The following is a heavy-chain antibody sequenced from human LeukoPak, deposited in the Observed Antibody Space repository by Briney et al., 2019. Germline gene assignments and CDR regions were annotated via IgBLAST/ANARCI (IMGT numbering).Heavy chain of an antibody. Sequence: PSETLSLTCTVSGGSISSGSYYWSWIRQPAGKGLEWIGRIYTSGSTNYNPSLKSRVTISVDTSKNQFSLKLSSVTAADTAVYYCARVDTVTTVVDYWGQGTLVTVSS. CDR3: ARVDTVTTVVDY. J-gene: IGHJ4*02. CDR2: IYTSGST. D-gene: IGHD4-17*01. CDR1: GGSISSGSYY. V-gene: IGHV4-61*02.